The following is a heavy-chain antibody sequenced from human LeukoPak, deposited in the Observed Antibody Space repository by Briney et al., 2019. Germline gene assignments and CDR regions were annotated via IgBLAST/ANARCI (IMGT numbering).Heavy chain of an antibody. CDR1: GFAFTGYG. V-gene: IGHV3-23*01. Sequence: GGSLRLSCTTSGFAFTGYGLNWVRQAPGKGLEWISSMSGNAVDAYYADSVRGRFTISKDSSKNTLQMNSLSAEDTAIYYCVKHSGGVYGNSDSWGRGILVTVSS. J-gene: IGHJ4*02. D-gene: IGHD1-1*01. CDR2: MSGNAVDA. CDR3: VKHSGGVYGNSDS.